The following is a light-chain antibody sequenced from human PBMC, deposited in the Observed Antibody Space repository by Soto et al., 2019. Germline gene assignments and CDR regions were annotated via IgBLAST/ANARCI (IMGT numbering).Light chain of an antibody. CDR1: QSVSSY. V-gene: IGKV3-11*01. Sequence: EIVLTQSPATLSLSPGERATLSCRASQSVSSYLAWYQQKPGQAPRLLIYDASNRATGIPARFSGSGSGTDFTLTIRSLKPEDFAVYYCQQRQTVGQGTKLEIK. J-gene: IGKJ2*01. CDR2: DAS. CDR3: QQRQT.